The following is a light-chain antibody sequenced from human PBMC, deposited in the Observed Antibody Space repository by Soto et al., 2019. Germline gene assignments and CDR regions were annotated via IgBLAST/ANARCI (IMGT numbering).Light chain of an antibody. J-gene: IGKJ4*01. CDR1: VYRM. V-gene: IGKV3-15*01. CDR3: QQYYKWPPT. CDR2: DAS. Sequence: VYRMLAWYQQKPGQAPRLLIYDASTRATGIPASFSGSGSWTEFTRTISSLQSQDFAVYYGQQYYKWPPTFGGGTKVDIK.